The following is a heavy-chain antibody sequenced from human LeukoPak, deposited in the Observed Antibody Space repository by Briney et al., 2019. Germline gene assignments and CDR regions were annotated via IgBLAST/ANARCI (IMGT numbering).Heavy chain of an antibody. CDR2: IKQDGSEK. D-gene: IGHD3-10*01. J-gene: IGHJ4*02. V-gene: IGHV3-7*03. Sequence: GGSLRLSCEASGFTFSSYWMSWVRQAPGKGLEWVANIKQDGSEKKYLDSVKGRFTISRANSENTLYLQMHSLRAEDTAVYYCAKDLVTGSLDYWGLGTLVTVSS. CDR1: GFTFSSYW. CDR3: AKDLVTGSLDY.